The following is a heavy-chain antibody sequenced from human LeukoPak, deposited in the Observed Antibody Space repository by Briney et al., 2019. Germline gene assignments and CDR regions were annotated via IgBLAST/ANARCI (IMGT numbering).Heavy chain of an antibody. D-gene: IGHD5-18*01. Sequence: GRSLRLSCAASGFTFSSYAMHWVRQAPGKGLEWVAVISYDGSNKYYADSVKGRFTISRDNSKNTLYLQMNSLRAEDTAVYYCARAGSYGLFLDYWGQGTLVTVSS. J-gene: IGHJ4*02. V-gene: IGHV3-30-3*01. CDR2: ISYDGSNK. CDR1: GFTFSSYA. CDR3: ARAGSYGLFLDY.